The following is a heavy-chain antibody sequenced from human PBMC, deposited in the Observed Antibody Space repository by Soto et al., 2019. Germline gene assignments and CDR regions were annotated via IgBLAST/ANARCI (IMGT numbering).Heavy chain of an antibody. J-gene: IGHJ4*02. V-gene: IGHV3-30*18. CDR1: GITFSNYG. D-gene: IGHD1-1*01. CDR2: ISNDGNTK. CDR3: ANQIQTGH. Sequence: QVQLVEPGGGVVQPGRCLRLSCEVSGITFSNYGMHWVRQAPGKGREWVAVISNDGNTKFYADSVKGRFTISRDNSKNTLYLQMDSLRGEDTAVYYCANQIQTGHWGQGTLVIVSS.